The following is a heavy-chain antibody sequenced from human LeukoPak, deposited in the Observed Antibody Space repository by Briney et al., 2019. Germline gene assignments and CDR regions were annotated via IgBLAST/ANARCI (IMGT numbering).Heavy chain of an antibody. D-gene: IGHD3-10*01. CDR3: VRDERNYYGSGSYYGSWFDP. J-gene: IGHJ5*02. Sequence: GSSVKVSCKASGGTFSSYAISWVRQAPGQGLEWMGRIIPILGIANYAQKFQGRVTITADKSTSTAYMELSSLRSEDTAVYYCVRDERNYYGSGSYYGSWFDPWGQGTLVTVSS. CDR1: GGTFSSYA. CDR2: IIPILGIA. V-gene: IGHV1-69*04.